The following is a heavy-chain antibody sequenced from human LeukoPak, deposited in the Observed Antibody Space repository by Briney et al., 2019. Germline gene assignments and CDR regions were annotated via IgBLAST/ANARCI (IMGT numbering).Heavy chain of an antibody. J-gene: IGHJ4*02. CDR3: ARGGGIAARPTPYYFDY. Sequence: PSETLSLTCTVSGGSISSGGYYWRWIRQHPGKGLEWIGYIYYSGSTYYNPSLKSRVTISVDTSKNQFSLKLSSVTAADTAVYYCARGGGIAARPTPYYFDYWGQGTLVTVSS. CDR1: GGSISSGGYY. D-gene: IGHD6-6*01. V-gene: IGHV4-31*03. CDR2: IYYSGST.